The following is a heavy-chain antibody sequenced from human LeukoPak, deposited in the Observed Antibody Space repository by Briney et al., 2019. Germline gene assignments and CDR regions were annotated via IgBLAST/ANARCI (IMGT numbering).Heavy chain of an antibody. D-gene: IGHD7-27*01. CDR1: GFIFSNYW. V-gene: IGHV3-7*01. Sequence: GGSLRLSCAASGFIFSNYWMSWVRQAPGKGLEWVSKIKQDGSEKYYVDSVKGRFTISGDNAKNSLYLQMNSLRAEDTAVYYCARALGSGDFDYWGQGTLVTVSS. CDR2: IKQDGSEK. J-gene: IGHJ4*02. CDR3: ARALGSGDFDY.